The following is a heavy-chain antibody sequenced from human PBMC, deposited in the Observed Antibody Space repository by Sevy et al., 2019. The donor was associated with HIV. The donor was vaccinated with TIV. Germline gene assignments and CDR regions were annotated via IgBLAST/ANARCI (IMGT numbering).Heavy chain of an antibody. CDR2: SSPFTGSP. Sequence: ASVKVSCKASGYNFINYGISLVRQAPGQGLEWVGGSSPFTGSPNYPQKLQGRVTVTTDTATNTAYMELRNLRSDDTAVYYCGKCTLWVYDPTNRKCGMDVWGQGTTVTVSS. CDR1: GYNFINYG. J-gene: IGHJ6*02. CDR3: GKCTLWVYDPTNRKCGMDV. D-gene: IGHD5-12*01. V-gene: IGHV1-18*01.